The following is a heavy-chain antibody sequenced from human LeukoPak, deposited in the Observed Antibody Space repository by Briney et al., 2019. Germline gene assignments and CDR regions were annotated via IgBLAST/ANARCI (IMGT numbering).Heavy chain of an antibody. CDR3: ARLPLRSHFDY. Sequence: SETLSLTCTVSGGYISSYYWSWIRQPPGKGLEWIGYIYYSGTTNYNPSLKSRVTISVDTSKNQFSLKLNSVTAADTAVYYCARLPLRSHFDYWGQGTLVTVSS. CDR2: IYYSGTT. CDR1: GGYISSYY. V-gene: IGHV4-59*08. J-gene: IGHJ4*02.